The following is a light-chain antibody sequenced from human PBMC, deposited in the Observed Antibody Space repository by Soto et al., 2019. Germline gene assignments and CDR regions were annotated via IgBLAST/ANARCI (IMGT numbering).Light chain of an antibody. Sequence: EILLTQSPATVSLSPGERATLSCRASQSVSSSLAWYQQRPGQAPRLLIYDASNRATGIPARFSGSGSGTDFTLTISSLEPEDFAVYFCQQRTDWPTFGGGTKVDI. CDR3: QQRTDWPT. V-gene: IGKV3-11*01. CDR1: QSVSSS. J-gene: IGKJ4*01. CDR2: DAS.